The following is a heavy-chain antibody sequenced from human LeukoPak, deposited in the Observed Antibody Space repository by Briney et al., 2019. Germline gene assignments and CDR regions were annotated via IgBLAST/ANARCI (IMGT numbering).Heavy chain of an antibody. V-gene: IGHV3-43*02. J-gene: IGHJ3*02. CDR2: ISGNGNNI. CDR3: ARQTTRFNDAFDI. Sequence: GGSLRLSCAASGFTFEDYAMHWVRQGPGKGLEWVSLISGNGNNIYYADSVKGRFTISRDNSKNSLYLQMNSLRDEDTAVYYCARQTTRFNDAFDIWGQGTMVTVSS. CDR1: GFTFEDYA. D-gene: IGHD3-3*01.